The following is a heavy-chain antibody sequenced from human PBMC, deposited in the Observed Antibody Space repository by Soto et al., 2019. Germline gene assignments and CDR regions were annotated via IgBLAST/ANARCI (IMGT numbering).Heavy chain of an antibody. CDR3: ARGWGEY. Sequence: QVQLVQSGAEVKMPGASVKVSCKASGYTFTSYGISWVRQDPGQGLEWLGWISGYNGNTKYAQKFQGRVPMTTDTSRSTAYMELRSLGSDDTAMYYCARGWGEYWGQGTLVTVSS. CDR1: GYTFTSYG. CDR2: ISGYNGNT. D-gene: IGHD3-10*01. J-gene: IGHJ4*02. V-gene: IGHV1-18*01.